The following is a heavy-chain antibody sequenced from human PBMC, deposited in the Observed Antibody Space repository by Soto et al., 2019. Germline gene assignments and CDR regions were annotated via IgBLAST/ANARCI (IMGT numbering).Heavy chain of an antibody. Sequence: QVQLVESGGGVVQPGRSLRLSCAASGFTFSSYAMHWVRQAPGKGLEWVAVISYDGSNKYYADSVQGRFTISRDNSKNTLYLEMTSLRAEDTAVYYCALAGGQYQLVLATGYGVDVWGKGTTLIVSS. J-gene: IGHJ6*04. CDR3: ALAGGQYQLVLATGYGVDV. CDR2: ISYDGSNK. D-gene: IGHD2-2*01. V-gene: IGHV3-30-3*01. CDR1: GFTFSSYA.